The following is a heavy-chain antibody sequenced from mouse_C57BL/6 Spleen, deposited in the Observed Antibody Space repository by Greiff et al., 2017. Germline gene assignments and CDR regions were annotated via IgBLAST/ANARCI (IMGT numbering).Heavy chain of an antibody. CDR3: ARRTLYDGYYEWYFDV. CDR2: IDPANGNT. Sequence: VQLQQSVAELVRPGASVKLSCTASGFNIKNTYMHWVKQRPEQGLEWIGRIDPANGNTKYAPKFQGTATITADTSSNTAYLQLSSLTSEDTAIYYCARRTLYDGYYEWYFDVWGTGTTVTVSS. CDR1: GFNIKNTY. V-gene: IGHV14-3*01. J-gene: IGHJ1*03. D-gene: IGHD2-3*01.